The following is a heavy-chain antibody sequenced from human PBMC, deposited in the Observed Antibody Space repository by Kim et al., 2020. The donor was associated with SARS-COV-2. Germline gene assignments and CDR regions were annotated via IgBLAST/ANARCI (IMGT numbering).Heavy chain of an antibody. Sequence: NYNPSLKSRVTRSVDTSKKQVSLRLTSVTAADTALYYCARNEAGAYYFDYWGQGTLVTVSS. V-gene: IGHV4-4*06. D-gene: IGHD6-13*01. CDR3: ARNEAGAYYFDY. J-gene: IGHJ4*02.